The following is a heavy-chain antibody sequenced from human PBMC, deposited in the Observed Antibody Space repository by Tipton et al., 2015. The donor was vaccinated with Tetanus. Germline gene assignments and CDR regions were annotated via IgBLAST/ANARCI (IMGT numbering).Heavy chain of an antibody. J-gene: IGHJ5*02. CDR3: ARDDGYTGLNP. D-gene: IGHD5-24*01. Sequence: TLSLTCAVSGDSISSAGYSWSWIRQPPGKGLEWIGHIYYTGSTDYNPSLKSRVTISADTTKNLFSLKLRSVTAADAAVYFCARDDGYTGLNPWGQGALVAVST. CDR1: GDSISSAGYS. CDR2: IYYTGST. V-gene: IGHV4-61*08.